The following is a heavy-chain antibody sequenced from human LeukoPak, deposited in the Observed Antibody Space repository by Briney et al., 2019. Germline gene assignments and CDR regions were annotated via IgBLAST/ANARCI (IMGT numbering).Heavy chain of an antibody. Sequence: GGSLRLSCAASGFRFDDYGMSWVRQAPGKGLECVAYIKEDGSDKNYVDSVKGRFTISRDNAKSSLYLQMNSLRVEDTAVYYCVRGTRSNSFWGQGTQVTVSS. CDR2: IKEDGSDK. CDR1: GFRFDDYG. D-gene: IGHD6-6*01. J-gene: IGHJ4*02. V-gene: IGHV3-7*01. CDR3: VRGTRSNSF.